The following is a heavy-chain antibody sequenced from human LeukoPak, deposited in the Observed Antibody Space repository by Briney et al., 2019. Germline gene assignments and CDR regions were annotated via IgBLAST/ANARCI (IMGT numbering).Heavy chain of an antibody. CDR1: GFTFSSYS. V-gene: IGHV3-21*01. CDR2: ISSSSSYI. CDR3: ARDGPMYNWFDP. Sequence: GGSLRLSCAASGFTFSSYSMNWVRQAPGKGLEWVSSISSSSSYIYYADSVKGRFTTSRDNAKNSLYLQMSSLRAEDTAVYYCARDGPMYNWFDPWGQGTLVTVSS. J-gene: IGHJ5*02.